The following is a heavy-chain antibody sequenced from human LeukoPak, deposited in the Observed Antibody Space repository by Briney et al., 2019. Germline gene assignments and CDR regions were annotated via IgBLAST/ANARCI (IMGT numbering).Heavy chain of an antibody. CDR3: ARDGEGALALGY. V-gene: IGHV3-21*01. D-gene: IGHD1-26*01. Sequence: PGGSLRLSCAASGFTFSSYSMNWVRQAPGKGLEWVSSISSSSSYIYYADSVKGRFTISRDNAKNSLYLQMNSLRAEDTAVYYCARDGEGALALGYWGQGTLVTASS. CDR2: ISSSSSYI. CDR1: GFTFSSYS. J-gene: IGHJ4*02.